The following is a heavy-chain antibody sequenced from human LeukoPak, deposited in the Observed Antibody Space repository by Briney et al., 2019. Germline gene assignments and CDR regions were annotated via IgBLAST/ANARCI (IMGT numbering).Heavy chain of an antibody. V-gene: IGHV3-21*01. CDR3: ARGPAAMTRWFDP. Sequence: GGSLRLSCAASGFTFSSYSMNWVRQAPGKGLEWVSSISSSSSYIYYADSVKGRFTISRDNAKNSLYLQMNSLRAEDTAVYYCARGPAAMTRWFDPWGQGTLVTVSS. CDR1: GFTFSSYS. J-gene: IGHJ5*02. CDR2: ISSSSSYI. D-gene: IGHD5-18*01.